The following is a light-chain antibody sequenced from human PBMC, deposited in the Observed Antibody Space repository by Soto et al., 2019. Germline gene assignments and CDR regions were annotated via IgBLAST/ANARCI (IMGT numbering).Light chain of an antibody. J-gene: IGKJ5*01. CDR1: QSVRSY. CDR3: QQYSDLPMT. V-gene: IGKV3-20*01. CDR2: GAS. Sequence: EVVLTQSPATLSLSPGESATLSCRASQSVRSYLAWYQQKPGQAPRLLIYGASRRATGIPDRFSGSASGTDFTLTISRLEPEDFAVYFCQQYSDLPMTFGQGTRLEIK.